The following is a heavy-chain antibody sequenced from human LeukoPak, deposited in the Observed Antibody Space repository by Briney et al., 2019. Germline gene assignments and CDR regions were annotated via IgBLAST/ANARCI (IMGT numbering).Heavy chain of an antibody. Sequence: SETLSLTCTVSGGSISSSSYYWGWIRQPPGKGLEWIGSIYYSGSTYYNPSLKSRVTISVDTSKNQFSLKLSSVTAADTAVYYCASRPRDEYSSSWYFWGQGTLVTVSS. D-gene: IGHD6-13*01. V-gene: IGHV4-39*01. CDR3: ASRPRDEYSSSWYF. CDR2: IYYSGST. CDR1: GGSISSSSYY. J-gene: IGHJ4*02.